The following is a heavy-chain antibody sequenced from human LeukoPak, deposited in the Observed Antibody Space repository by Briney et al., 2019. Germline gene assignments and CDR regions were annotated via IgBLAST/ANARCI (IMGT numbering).Heavy chain of an antibody. CDR3: ASGSGYYYADYYFDY. V-gene: IGHV1-18*01. J-gene: IGHJ4*02. CDR1: GYTFTSYG. Sequence: AASVNVSCKASGYTFTSYGISWVRQAPGQGLEWMGWISAYNGNTNYAQKLQGRVTMTTDTSTSTAYMELRSPRSDDTAVYYCASGSGYYYADYYFDYWGQGTLVTVSS. D-gene: IGHD3-22*01. CDR2: ISAYNGNT.